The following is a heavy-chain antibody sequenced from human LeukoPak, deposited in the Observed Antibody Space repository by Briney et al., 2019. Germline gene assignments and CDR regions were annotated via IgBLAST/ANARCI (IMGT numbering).Heavy chain of an antibody. CDR1: GDSIRNYY. J-gene: IGHJ3*02. Sequence: PSETLSLTCTVSGDSIRNYYWTWIRQPPGKRLEWIGYIYTNGGANYYPYLESRVTFSIDTSKTQFSLNLTSVTAEDTAMYYCARQVCRSTSCSLRGAFDIWGQGTMVTVSS. D-gene: IGHD2-2*01. V-gene: IGHV4-4*09. CDR3: ARQVCRSTSCSLRGAFDI. CDR2: IYTNGGA.